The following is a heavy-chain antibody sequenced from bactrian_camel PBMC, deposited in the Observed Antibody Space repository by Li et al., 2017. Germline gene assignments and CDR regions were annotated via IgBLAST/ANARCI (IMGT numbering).Heavy chain of an antibody. V-gene: IGHV3S68*01. CDR1: GFTTRDSYNLD. D-gene: IGHD4*01. CDR3: ATSHRFHSSPTLSPSDFDY. Sequence: HVQLVESGGGSVQAGGSLRISCTASGFTTRDSYNLDSTWFRKSEGNECEWVAQINSDDSTTYPDSVKGRFIIDNRTAKDTLALQMSSLKPEDTAIYYCATSHRFHSSPTLSPSDFDYWGQGTQVTVS. CDR2: INSDDST. J-gene: IGHJ4*01.